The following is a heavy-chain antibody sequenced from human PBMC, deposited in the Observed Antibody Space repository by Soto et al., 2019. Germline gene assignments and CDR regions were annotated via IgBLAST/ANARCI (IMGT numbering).Heavy chain of an antibody. Sequence: SETLSLTCTVSGGSISSYYWSWIRQPPGKGLEWIGYIYYSGSTNYNPSLKSRVTISVDTSKNQFSLKLSSVTAADTAVYYCASLDRLGYCSSTSCPLYGSGSISSFDYYMDVWGKGTTVTVSS. V-gene: IGHV4-59*08. D-gene: IGHD2-2*01. CDR1: GGSISSYY. CDR2: IYYSGST. CDR3: ASLDRLGYCSSTSCPLYGSGSISSFDYYMDV. J-gene: IGHJ6*03.